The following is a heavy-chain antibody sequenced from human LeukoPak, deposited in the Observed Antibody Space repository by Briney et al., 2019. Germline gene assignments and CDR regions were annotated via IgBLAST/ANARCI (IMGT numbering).Heavy chain of an antibody. CDR3: ARGVTKWFWFDP. Sequence: SETLSLTCTVSGGSISSYYWSWIRQPPGKGLEWIGYIYYSGSTNYNPSLKSRVTISVDTSKNQFSLKLSSVTAADTAVYYCARGVTKWFWFDPWGQGTLVTASS. CDR2: IYYSGST. D-gene: IGHD3-22*01. CDR1: GGSISSYY. V-gene: IGHV4-59*01. J-gene: IGHJ5*02.